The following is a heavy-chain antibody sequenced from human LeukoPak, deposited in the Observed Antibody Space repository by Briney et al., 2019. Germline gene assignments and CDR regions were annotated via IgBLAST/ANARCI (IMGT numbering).Heavy chain of an antibody. J-gene: IGHJ4*02. V-gene: IGHV3-7*01. CDR3: ARDSSGYRRIGY. Sequence: GGSLRLSCAASGFTFSNYWMSWVRQAPGKGLEWVANIKQDGSEKYYVDSVKGRFTISRDNAKNSLYLQMNSLRAEDTAVYYCARDSSGYRRIGYWGQGTLVTVSS. CDR1: GFTFSNYW. D-gene: IGHD3-22*01. CDR2: IKQDGSEK.